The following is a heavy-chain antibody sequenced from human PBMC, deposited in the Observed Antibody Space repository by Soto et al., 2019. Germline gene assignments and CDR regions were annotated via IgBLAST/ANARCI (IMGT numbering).Heavy chain of an antibody. V-gene: IGHV4-34*01. D-gene: IGHD3-3*01. J-gene: IGHJ3*02. Sequence: PSETLSLTCAVSGGSFSGYYWSWIRQPPGKGLEWIGEINHSGSTNYNPSLKSRVTISVDTSKNQFSLKLNSVTAADTAVYYCARAPYDFWSGYLSHDALDIWGQGTMVTVSS. CDR3: ARAPYDFWSGYLSHDALDI. CDR1: GGSFSGYY. CDR2: INHSGST.